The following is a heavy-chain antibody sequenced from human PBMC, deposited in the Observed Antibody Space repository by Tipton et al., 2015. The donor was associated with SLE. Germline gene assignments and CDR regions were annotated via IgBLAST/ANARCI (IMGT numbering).Heavy chain of an antibody. CDR2: IHYSGTT. D-gene: IGHD3-10*01. CDR1: GGSITNHY. Sequence: TLSLTCTVSGGSITNHYWNWIRQPPGKGLEWIGYIHYSGTTHDNPSLKSRVTVSVDMSKNQFSLRLTSVTAADTAVYYCARDSITMVQGDTVSLSWLDPWGQGTLVTVSS. J-gene: IGHJ5*02. CDR3: ARDSITMVQGDTVSLSWLDP. V-gene: IGHV4-59*11.